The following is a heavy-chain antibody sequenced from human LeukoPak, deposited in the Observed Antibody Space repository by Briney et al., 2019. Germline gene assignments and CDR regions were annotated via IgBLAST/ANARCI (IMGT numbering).Heavy chain of an antibody. V-gene: IGHV3-23*01. CDR1: GFNFRGYA. Sequence: PGGSLRLSCAASGFNFRGYAMSWVRQAPGKGLERVSGISGSGARAHYAESVRGRFTISRDSSQNTLHLEMNSLRAEDTAVYYCAKEVVLGESNYFYYGMDVWGQGTTVTVSS. D-gene: IGHD1-26*01. CDR3: AKEVVLGESNYFYYGMDV. CDR2: ISGSGARA. J-gene: IGHJ6*02.